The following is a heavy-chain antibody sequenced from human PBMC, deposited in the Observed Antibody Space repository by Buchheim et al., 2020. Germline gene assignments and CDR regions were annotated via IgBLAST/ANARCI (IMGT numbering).Heavy chain of an antibody. CDR3: AKAVLIADYYYGMDV. CDR1: GFTVSSNY. CDR2: IYRGGTT. J-gene: IGHJ6*02. Sequence: EVQVVESGGDLVQPGGSLRLSCAASGFTVSSNYMNWVRQAPGKGLEWVSIIYRGGTTYYADSVRGRFTISRDNSKTTLYLQMNSLRTEDTAVYYCAKAVLIADYYYGMDVWGPGTT. V-gene: IGHV3-66*02. D-gene: IGHD3-10*01.